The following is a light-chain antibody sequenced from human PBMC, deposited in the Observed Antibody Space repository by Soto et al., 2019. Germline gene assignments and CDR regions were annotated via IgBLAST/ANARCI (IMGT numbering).Light chain of an antibody. CDR2: AAS. CDR3: QQSDSSPFT. CDR1: HNISSY. J-gene: IGKJ3*01. Sequence: DIQMTQSPSSLSASVGDRVTITCRASHNISSYLNWYQQKPGKAPKLLIYAASSLQSGVPSRLSGSGSGTEFTLTITSLQPEDFATYYCQQSDSSPFTFGTGTKVDI. V-gene: IGKV1-39*01.